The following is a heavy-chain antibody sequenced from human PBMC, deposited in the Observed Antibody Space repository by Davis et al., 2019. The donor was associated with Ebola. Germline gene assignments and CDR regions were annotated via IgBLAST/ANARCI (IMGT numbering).Heavy chain of an antibody. CDR1: GYSFTTYW. CDR3: ARPFSSRGP. D-gene: IGHD3-10*01. CDR2: IYPGDSDT. J-gene: IGHJ5*02. Sequence: GESLKISCKGSGYSFTTYWIAWVRQTPAKGLEWMGIIYPGDSDTRYSPSFQGQVTISADKSINTAYLQWSSLKASDTAMYYCARPFSSRGPWGQGTLVTVSS. V-gene: IGHV5-51*01.